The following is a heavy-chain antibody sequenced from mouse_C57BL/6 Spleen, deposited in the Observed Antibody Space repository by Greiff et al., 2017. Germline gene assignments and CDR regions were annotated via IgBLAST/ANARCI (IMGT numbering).Heavy chain of an antibody. CDR3: ARFAYAMDY. Sequence: QVQLQQPGAELVMPGASVKLSCHASGYTFASSWMHWVKQRPGQGLEWIGEIDPSDSYTNYNQQFKGKSTLTVDKSSSTAYMQLSSLTSEDSAVYYCARFAYAMDYWGQGTSDTVSS. CDR1: GYTFASSW. CDR2: IDPSDSYT. J-gene: IGHJ4*01. V-gene: IGHV1-69*01.